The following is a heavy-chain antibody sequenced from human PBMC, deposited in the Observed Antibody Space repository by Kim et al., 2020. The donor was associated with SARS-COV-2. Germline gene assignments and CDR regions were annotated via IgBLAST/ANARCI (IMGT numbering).Heavy chain of an antibody. D-gene: IGHD2-21*02. CDR2: ISAYNGNT. CDR3: ARDLGFYCGGDCYSTAMGDY. CDR1: GYTFTSYG. J-gene: IGHJ4*02. V-gene: IGHV1-18*01. Sequence: ASVKVSCKASGYTFTSYGISWVRQAPGQGLEWMGWISAYNGNTNYAQKLQGRVTMTTDTSTSTAYMELRSLRSDDTAVYYCARDLGFYCGGDCYSTAMGDYWGQGTLVTVSS.